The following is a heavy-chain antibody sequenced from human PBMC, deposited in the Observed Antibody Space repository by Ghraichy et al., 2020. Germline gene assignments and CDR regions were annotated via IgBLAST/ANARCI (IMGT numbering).Heavy chain of an antibody. Sequence: GGSLRLSCAASRFTFSSYAMSWVRQAPGKGLEWVSAVSGSGGSTYYADSVKGRFTISRDNSKNTLYLQMNSLRVEDTAVYYCARGTGSGYYYAPDDYWGQGTLVTVSS. V-gene: IGHV3-23*01. CDR2: VSGSGGST. D-gene: IGHD3-22*01. J-gene: IGHJ4*02. CDR1: RFTFSSYA. CDR3: ARGTGSGYYYAPDDY.